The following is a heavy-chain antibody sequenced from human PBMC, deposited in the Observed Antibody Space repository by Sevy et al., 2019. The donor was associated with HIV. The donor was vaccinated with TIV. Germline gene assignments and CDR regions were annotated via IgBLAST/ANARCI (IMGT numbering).Heavy chain of an antibody. CDR2: VSYDGSNQ. V-gene: IGHV3-30-3*01. D-gene: IGHD1-1*01. CDR3: ALERLSSDVAEYFHN. J-gene: IGHJ1*01. Sequence: GGSLRLSCAASGFTFSSFSMHWARRAPDKGLEWVASVSYDGSNQDYTDSVKGRFSIFRDNARNELYLQMNSLRPEDTAVYYCALERLSSDVAEYFHNWGQGTLVTVSS. CDR1: GFTFSSFS.